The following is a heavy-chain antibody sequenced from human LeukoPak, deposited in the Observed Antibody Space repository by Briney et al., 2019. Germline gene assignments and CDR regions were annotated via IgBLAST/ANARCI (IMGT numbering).Heavy chain of an antibody. Sequence: SETLSLTCTVSGGSISSYYWSWIRQPAGKGLEWIGRIYISGSGSTNYNPSLKSRVTMSVDTSKNQFSLKLSSVTAADTAVYYCARDMGYYGSGGTFDYWGQGTLVTVSS. CDR3: ARDMGYYGSGGTFDY. D-gene: IGHD3-10*01. CDR1: GGSISSYY. CDR2: IYISGSGST. J-gene: IGHJ4*02. V-gene: IGHV4-4*07.